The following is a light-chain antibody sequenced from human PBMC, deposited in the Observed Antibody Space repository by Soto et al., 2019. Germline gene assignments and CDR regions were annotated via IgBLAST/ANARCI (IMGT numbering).Light chain of an antibody. CDR2: GAS. CDR1: QSVRSN. Sequence: EIVLTQSPVTLSVSPGERATLSFRSSQSVRSNLAWYQQKPGQGPRLLIFGASTRATNIPARFSGSGSGTEFTLTISSLQSEDFAVYYCQQYINWPPLTFGGGTKVDIK. J-gene: IGKJ4*01. V-gene: IGKV3-15*01. CDR3: QQYINWPPLT.